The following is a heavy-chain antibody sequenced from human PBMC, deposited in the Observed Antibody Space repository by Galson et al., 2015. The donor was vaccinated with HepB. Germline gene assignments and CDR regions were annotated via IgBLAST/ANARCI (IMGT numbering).Heavy chain of an antibody. Sequence: ETLSLTCTVSGDSTSSSSYYWSWLRQPPGRGLEWIGSIYYTATTYYDPSLKSRVTISSDTSKNQFSLRLNPVTAADTAVYYCARHVGESGSYGMDVWGQGTTVTVSS. J-gene: IGHJ6*02. CDR2: IYYTATT. D-gene: IGHD3-10*01. V-gene: IGHV4-39*01. CDR3: ARHVGESGSYGMDV. CDR1: GDSTSSSSYY.